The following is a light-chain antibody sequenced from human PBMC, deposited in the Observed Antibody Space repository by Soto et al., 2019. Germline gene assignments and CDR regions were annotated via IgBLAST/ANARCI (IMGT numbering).Light chain of an antibody. Sequence: EIVLTQSPGTLSLSPGERATLSCRASQSVASDCLAGYRQRPRQAPRLIIYGASTMATGTPERISGGASGTDFTLTISRLEPGEFAGDYCQQSGRSRRTFGQGTKVEIK. J-gene: IGKJ1*01. CDR1: QSVASDC. CDR3: QQSGRSRRT. CDR2: GAS. V-gene: IGKV3-20*01.